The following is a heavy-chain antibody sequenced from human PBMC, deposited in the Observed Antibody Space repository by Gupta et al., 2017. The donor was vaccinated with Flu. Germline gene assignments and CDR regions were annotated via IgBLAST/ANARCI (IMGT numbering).Heavy chain of an antibody. V-gene: IGHV3-21*06. CDR1: GFKCSAYS. Sequence: SGFKCSAYSMNWVRQAPVNGLEWVSSISGSSSFIYYADSVKGRFTISRDNAQNLLYLPMTGLRVEDTAVYFCERDSRQFDSWGQGTRGAVSS. CDR2: ISGSSSFI. D-gene: IGHD2-2*01. CDR3: ERDSRQFDS. J-gene: IGHJ4*02.